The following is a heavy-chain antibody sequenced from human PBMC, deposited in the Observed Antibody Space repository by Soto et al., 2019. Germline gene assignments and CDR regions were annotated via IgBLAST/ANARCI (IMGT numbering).Heavy chain of an antibody. V-gene: IGHV4-4*07. CDR2: IYATGTT. J-gene: IGHJ5*02. CDR3: VRDGTKTLRDWFDP. D-gene: IGHD1-1*01. CDR1: CASISGFY. Sequence: SETLSLTCTFSCASISGFYWSWIRKSAGKGLEWIGRIYATGTTDYNPSLKSRVMMSVDTSKKQFSLKLRSVTAADTAVYYCVRDGTKTLRDWFDPWGQGISVTVSS.